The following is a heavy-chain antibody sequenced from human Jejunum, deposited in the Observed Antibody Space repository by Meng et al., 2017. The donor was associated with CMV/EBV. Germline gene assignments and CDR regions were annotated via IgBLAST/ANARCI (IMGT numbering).Heavy chain of an antibody. Sequence: QVQLVQAGAEVKRPGASVKVSCKASGYTFTHYPIHWVRQAPGQRLEWMGWISTYNGNTNYAQKLQGRVTMTTDTSTSTVYMEVRSLRSDDTAVYYCARVWNYDILTGYYTHYFDYWGQGTLVTVSS. J-gene: IGHJ4*02. CDR3: ARVWNYDILTGYYTHYFDY. V-gene: IGHV1-3*04. CDR1: GYTFTHYP. CDR2: ISTYNGNT. D-gene: IGHD3-9*01.